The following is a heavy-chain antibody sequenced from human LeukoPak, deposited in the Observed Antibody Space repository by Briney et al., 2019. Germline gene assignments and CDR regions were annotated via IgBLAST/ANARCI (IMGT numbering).Heavy chain of an antibody. J-gene: IGHJ4*02. D-gene: IGHD3-16*01. V-gene: IGHV3-21*01. Sequence: GGSLRLSCAASGFTFSSYSMNWVCQAPGKGLEWVSSISSSSSYIYYADSVKGRFTISRDNAKNSLYLQMSSLRAEDTAVYYCASSWGSAIDFWGQGTLVTVSS. CDR2: ISSSSSYI. CDR3: ASSWGSAIDF. CDR1: GFTFSSYS.